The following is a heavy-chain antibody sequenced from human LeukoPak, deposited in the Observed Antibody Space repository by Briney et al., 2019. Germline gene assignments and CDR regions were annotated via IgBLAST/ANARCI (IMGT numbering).Heavy chain of an antibody. CDR3: ARGVGLLTTAMGLHFDY. D-gene: IGHD5-18*01. CDR2: IYYSGST. J-gene: IGHJ4*02. V-gene: IGHV4-31*03. Sequence: KASETLSLTCTVSGGSISSGGYYWSWIRQHPGKGLEWIGYIYYSGSTYYNPSLKSRVTISVDTSKNQFSLKLSSVTAADTAVYYCARGVGLLTTAMGLHFDYWGQGTLVTVSS. CDR1: GGSISSGGYY.